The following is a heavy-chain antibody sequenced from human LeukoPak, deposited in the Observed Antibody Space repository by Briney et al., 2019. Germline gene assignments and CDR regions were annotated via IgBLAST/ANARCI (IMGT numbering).Heavy chain of an antibody. J-gene: IGHJ3*02. CDR1: GGSISSYY. D-gene: IGHD3-10*01. CDR3: ARDPGAYYYGSGGAFDI. V-gene: IGHV4-59*01. CDR2: INYSGST. Sequence: SETLSLTCTVSGGSISSYYWSWIRQPPGKGLEWIGYINYSGSTNYNPSLKSRVTISVDTSKNQFSLKLSSVTAADTAVYYCARDPGAYYYGSGGAFDIWGQGTMVTVSS.